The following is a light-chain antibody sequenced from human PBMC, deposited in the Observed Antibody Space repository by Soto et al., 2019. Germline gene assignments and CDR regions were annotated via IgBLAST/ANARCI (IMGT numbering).Light chain of an antibody. CDR3: QQSYSTLTWT. CDR2: AAS. CDR1: QSISTY. Sequence: DIHMTQSPSSLSASVGGRVTMTCRASQSISTYLNWYQQKPGKAPKLLIHAASSLQSGVPSRFSGSGSGTYFTLTISSLQPEDFATYYCQQSYSTLTWTFGQGTKVDI. J-gene: IGKJ1*01. V-gene: IGKV1-39*01.